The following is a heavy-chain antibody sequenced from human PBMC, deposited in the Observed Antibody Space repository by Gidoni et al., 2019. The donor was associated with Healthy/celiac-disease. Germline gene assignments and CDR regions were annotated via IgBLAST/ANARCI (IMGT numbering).Heavy chain of an antibody. CDR3: ARIPADSYGIDY. CDR2: IIPILGIA. Sequence: QVQLVQSGAEVKKPGSSVTVSCKASGGTFSSYAISWVRQAPGQGLEWMGRIIPILGIANYAQKFQGRVTITADKSTSTAYMELSSLRSEDTAVYYCARIPADSYGIDYWGQGTLVTVSS. D-gene: IGHD5-18*01. V-gene: IGHV1-69*09. J-gene: IGHJ4*02. CDR1: GGTFSSYA.